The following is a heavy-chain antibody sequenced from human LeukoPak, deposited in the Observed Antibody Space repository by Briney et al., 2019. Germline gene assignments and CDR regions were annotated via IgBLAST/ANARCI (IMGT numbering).Heavy chain of an antibody. J-gene: IGHJ4*02. V-gene: IGHV3-30*02. D-gene: IGHD6-19*01. Sequence: GGSLRLSCAASGFTFSSYGMHWVPQAPGKGLEWVALIRYDGSNKYYADSVKGRFTISRDNSKNTLYLQMNSLRAEDTAVYYCASDSSGWSAFDYWGQGTLVTVSS. CDR2: IRYDGSNK. CDR1: GFTFSSYG. CDR3: ASDSSGWSAFDY.